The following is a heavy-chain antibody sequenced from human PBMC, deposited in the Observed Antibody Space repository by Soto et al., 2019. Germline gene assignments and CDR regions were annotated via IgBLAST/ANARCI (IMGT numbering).Heavy chain of an antibody. CDR3: AKHGGSGYYYTAFDE. Sequence: EVQVLESGGGLVQPGGCLRLSCAASGFMFSVNAMSWVRQAPGKGLEWVSSISGSGGSTDYAGSVEGRFTISRDNSKNTRYLQMNSLRGEDTAIYYCAKHGGSGYYYTAFDEWGQGTLVTVSS. CDR1: GFMFSVNA. D-gene: IGHD3-22*01. J-gene: IGHJ4*02. V-gene: IGHV3-23*01. CDR2: ISGSGGST.